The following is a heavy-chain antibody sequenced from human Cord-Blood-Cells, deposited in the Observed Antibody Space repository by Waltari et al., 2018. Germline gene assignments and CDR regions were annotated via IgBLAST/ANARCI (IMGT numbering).Heavy chain of an antibody. J-gene: IGHJ3*02. CDR1: GYTFTSYD. D-gene: IGHD7-27*01. Sequence: QVQLVQSGAEGKKPGASVKVSCKASGYTFTSYDITWVRQATGQGLEWMGRMNPNSGNTGYAQKFQGRVTITRNTSISTAYMELSSLRSEDTAVYYCARGRAGDDAFDIWGQGTMVTVSS. V-gene: IGHV1-8*03. CDR2: MNPNSGNT. CDR3: ARGRAGDDAFDI.